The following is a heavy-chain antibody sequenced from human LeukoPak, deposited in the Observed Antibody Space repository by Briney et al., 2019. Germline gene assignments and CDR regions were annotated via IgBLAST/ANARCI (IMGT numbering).Heavy chain of an antibody. CDR1: GFTFSSYN. D-gene: IGHD3-22*01. J-gene: IGHJ3*02. Sequence: GGSLRLSCAASGFTFSSYNMSWVRQAPGKGLGWVSVIYSGGSTYYADSVKGRFTISRDNSKNTLYLQMNSLRAEDTAVYYCARAFTYYYDSSGFHDAFDIWGQGTMVTVSS. V-gene: IGHV3-66*01. CDR2: IYSGGST. CDR3: ARAFTYYYDSSGFHDAFDI.